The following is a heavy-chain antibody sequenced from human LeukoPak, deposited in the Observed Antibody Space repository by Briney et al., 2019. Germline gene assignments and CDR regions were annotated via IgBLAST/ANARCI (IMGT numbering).Heavy chain of an antibody. CDR2: IRYDGSNK. D-gene: IGHD3-3*01. CDR3: AKDRQTITIFGVVNTPRANFDY. V-gene: IGHV3-30*02. CDR1: GFSFSRYD. J-gene: IGHJ4*02. Sequence: PGGTLRLSCAASGFSFSRYDIHWVRQAPGKGLEWVAFIRYDGSNKNYADSVKGLFTIARDNFMSTVYLQINSLRAEDTAVYYCAKDRQTITIFGVVNTPRANFDYWGQGTLVTVSS.